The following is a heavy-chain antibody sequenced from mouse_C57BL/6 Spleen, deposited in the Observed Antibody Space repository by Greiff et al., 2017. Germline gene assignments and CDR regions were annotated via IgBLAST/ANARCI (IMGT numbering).Heavy chain of an antibody. J-gene: IGHJ1*03. D-gene: IGHD3-1*01. CDR2: IHPNSGST. CDR1: GYTFTSYW. Sequence: QVQLQQPGAELVKPGASVKLSCKASGYTFTSYWMHWVKQRPGQGLEWIGMIHPNSGSTNYNEKFKSKATLTVDKSSSTASMQLSSLTSEDSAVYYGASYRGYVYFGGGGTGTTVTVAS. V-gene: IGHV1-64*01. CDR3: ASYRGYVYFGG.